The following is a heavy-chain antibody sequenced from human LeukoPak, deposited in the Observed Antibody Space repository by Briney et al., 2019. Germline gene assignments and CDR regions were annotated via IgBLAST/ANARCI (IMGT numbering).Heavy chain of an antibody. CDR1: GFTFSSYW. D-gene: IGHD2-2*02. Sequence: GGSLRLSCAASGFTFSSYWMSWVRQAPGKGLEWVSSISSSSSYIYYADSVKGRFTISRDNAKNSLYLQMNSLRAEDTAVYYCARVAEGYCSSTSCSTARGDAFDIWGQGTMVTVSS. CDR3: ARVAEGYCSSTSCSTARGDAFDI. J-gene: IGHJ3*02. CDR2: ISSSSSYI. V-gene: IGHV3-21*01.